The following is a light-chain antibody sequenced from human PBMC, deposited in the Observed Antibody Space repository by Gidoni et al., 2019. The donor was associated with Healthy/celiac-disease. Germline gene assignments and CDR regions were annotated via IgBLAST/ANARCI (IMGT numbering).Light chain of an antibody. CDR2: DAS. CDR3: QQRSNWYT. J-gene: IGKJ2*01. CDR1: QSVSSY. Sequence: DIVLTPSPATLSLSPGERATLSCRASQSVSSYLAWYQQKPGQAPRLLIYDASNRATGIPARFSGSGSGTDFTLTSSSLEPEDFAVYYCQQRSNWYTFGQGTKLEIK. V-gene: IGKV3-11*01.